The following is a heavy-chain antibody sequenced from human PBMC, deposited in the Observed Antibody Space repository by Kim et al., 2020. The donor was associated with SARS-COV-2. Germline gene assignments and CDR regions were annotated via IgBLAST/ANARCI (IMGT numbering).Heavy chain of an antibody. CDR1: GESLIGYY. J-gene: IGHJ6*02. Sequence: SETLSLTCGVYGESLIGYYWTWIRQPPGKGLEWIGEIDHSGTTSYNPSLKSRATISLATSEKQLSLWLNSVTDADTAVYYWARIGAPATDSYYYIMDVWGQGTTVTVSS. CDR2: IDHSGTT. V-gene: IGHV4-34*01. CDR3: ARIGAPATDSYYYIMDV. D-gene: IGHD3-16*01.